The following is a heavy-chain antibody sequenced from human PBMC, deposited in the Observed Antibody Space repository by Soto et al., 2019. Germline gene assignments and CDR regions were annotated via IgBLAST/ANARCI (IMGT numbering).Heavy chain of an antibody. CDR2: IKEDGSQI. V-gene: IGHV3-7*01. CDR3: ARDPDVGMSQLVDAFDI. J-gene: IGHJ3*02. D-gene: IGHD1-1*01. CDR1: GFPFSGYW. Sequence: EVQLVESGGGLVQPGGSLRLSCAASGFPFSGYWMIWVRQAPGKGLEWVASIKEDGSQIYYVDSVKGRFTISRDNAKNSLFLQMNSLRAEDSAMYYCARDPDVGMSQLVDAFDIWGQGTMVTVSS.